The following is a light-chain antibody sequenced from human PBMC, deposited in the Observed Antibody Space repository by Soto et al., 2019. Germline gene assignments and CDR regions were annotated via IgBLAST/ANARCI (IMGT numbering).Light chain of an antibody. CDR2: VAS. Sequence: EIVMTQSTATLSVSPGERATLSCRASQSVSSNLAWYQQKPGQTPKLLIYVASTRTTGITARFSGSGSGTEFTLTISSLQSEDYAVYYCQQYNVWPLTFGGGTKVEFK. CDR1: QSVSSN. J-gene: IGKJ4*01. CDR3: QQYNVWPLT. V-gene: IGKV3-15*01.